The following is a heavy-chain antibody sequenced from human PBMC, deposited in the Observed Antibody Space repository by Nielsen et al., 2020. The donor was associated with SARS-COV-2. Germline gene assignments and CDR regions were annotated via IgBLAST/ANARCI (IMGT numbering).Heavy chain of an antibody. D-gene: IGHD2-15*01. CDR3: AKDVLLGYCSGGSCSRGWFDP. J-gene: IGHJ5*02. Sequence: GESLKISCAASGFTFSSYGMHWVRQAPGKGLEWVAVIWYDGSNKYYADSVKGRFTISRDNSKNTLYLQMNSLRAEDTAVYYCAKDVLLGYCSGGSCSRGWFDPWGQGTLVTVSS. CDR1: GFTFSSYG. CDR2: IWYDGSNK. V-gene: IGHV3-33*06.